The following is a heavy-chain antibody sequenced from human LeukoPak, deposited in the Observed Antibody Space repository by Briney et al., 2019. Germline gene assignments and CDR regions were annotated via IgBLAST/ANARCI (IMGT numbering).Heavy chain of an antibody. CDR3: ARGRYYGSGSYHRNWFDP. D-gene: IGHD3-10*01. CDR1: GGSFSGYY. V-gene: IGHV4-34*01. Sequence: SETLSLTCAVYGGSFSGYYWSWIRQPPGKGLEWIGEINHSGSTNYNPSLKSRVTISVDTSKNQFSLKLSSVTAADTAVYYCARGRYYGSGSYHRNWFDPWGQGTLVTVSS. CDR2: INHSGST. J-gene: IGHJ5*02.